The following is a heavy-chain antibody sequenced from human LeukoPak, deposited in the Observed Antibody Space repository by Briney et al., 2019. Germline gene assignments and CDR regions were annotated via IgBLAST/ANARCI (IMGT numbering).Heavy chain of an antibody. J-gene: IGHJ4*02. CDR1: GYSISRGYH. Sequence: SETLSLTCTVSGYSISRGYHWGWVRQPPGKGLEWIGSVHQSGSTYYNPSLKSRLTISADTSKNQFSLKLDSVTAADTAVHYCARVNFNPDYWGQGTLVTVSS. CDR3: ARVNFNPDY. D-gene: IGHD1-14*01. CDR2: VHQSGST. V-gene: IGHV4-38-2*02.